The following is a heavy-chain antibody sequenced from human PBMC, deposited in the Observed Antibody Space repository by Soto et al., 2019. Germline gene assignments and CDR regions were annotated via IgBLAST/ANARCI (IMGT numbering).Heavy chain of an antibody. CDR1: GYTFTSYG. V-gene: IGHV1-18*01. Sequence: ASVKVSCKASGYTFTSYGISWVRQAPGQGLEWMGWISAYNGNTNYAQKLQGRVTMTTDTSTSTAYMELRSLRSDDTAVYYCAREWLRYYYYYYGMDVWGQGTTVTVSS. CDR3: AREWLRYYYYYYGMDV. D-gene: IGHD5-12*01. J-gene: IGHJ6*02. CDR2: ISAYNGNT.